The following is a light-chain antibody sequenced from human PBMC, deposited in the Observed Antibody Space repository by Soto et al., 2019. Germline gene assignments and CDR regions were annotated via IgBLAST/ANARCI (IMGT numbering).Light chain of an antibody. V-gene: IGKV4-1*01. Sequence: DIVMTQSPDSLAMSLGERATINCKSSQSVLYSSNNKNYLAWYQQKPGQPPKLLIYWASTRKSGVPDRFSGSGSGTDFTLTISSLQAEDVAVYYCQQYYSIPPWTFGKGTKVDIK. CDR1: QSVLYSSNNKNY. CDR3: QQYYSIPPWT. J-gene: IGKJ1*01. CDR2: WAS.